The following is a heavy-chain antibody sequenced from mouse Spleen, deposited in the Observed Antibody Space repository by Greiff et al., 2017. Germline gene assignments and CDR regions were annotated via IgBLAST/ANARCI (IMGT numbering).Heavy chain of an antibody. Sequence: QVQLQQPGAELVRPGTSVKLSCKASGYTFTSYWMHWVKQRPGQGLEWIGVIDPSDSYTNYNQKFKGKATLTVDPSSSTAYMQLSSLTSEDSAVYYCAREVYYYDGSSLFDYWGQGTTLTVSS. CDR1: GYTFTSYW. D-gene: IGHD1-1*01. CDR3: AREVYYYDGSSLFDY. J-gene: IGHJ2*01. V-gene: IGHV1-59*01. CDR2: IDPSDSYT.